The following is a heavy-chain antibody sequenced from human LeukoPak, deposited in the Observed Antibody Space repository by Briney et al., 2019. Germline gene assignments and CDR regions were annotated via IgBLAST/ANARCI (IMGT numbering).Heavy chain of an antibody. V-gene: IGHV1-18*01. CDR3: ARVAGDTNTDTFDI. CDR2: ISTYNGNT. J-gene: IGHJ3*02. CDR1: DYTFTNYG. Sequence: ASVKVSCKTSDYTFTNYGITWVRQAPGQGLEWMGWISTYNGNTNYAQKFQGRVTMTTDTSTSTAYMELRSPTSDDTAVYYCARVAGDTNTDTFDIWGQGTMVSVSS. D-gene: IGHD2-8*01.